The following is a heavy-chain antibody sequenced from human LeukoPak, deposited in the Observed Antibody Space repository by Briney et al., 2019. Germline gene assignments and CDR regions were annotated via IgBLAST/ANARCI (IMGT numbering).Heavy chain of an antibody. CDR3: VSWNYSYYYMDV. V-gene: IGHV4-31*03. CDR2: IYYSGNT. D-gene: IGHD2-15*01. J-gene: IGHJ6*03. CDR1: GGSISSSGYY. Sequence: PSQTLSLTCTVSGGSISSSGYYWSWIRQHPGKGLEWIGYIYYSGNTYYNPSLKSRVTISVDTSKNQFSLRMSSVTAADTAVYYCVSWNYSYYYMDVWGKGTTVTVSS.